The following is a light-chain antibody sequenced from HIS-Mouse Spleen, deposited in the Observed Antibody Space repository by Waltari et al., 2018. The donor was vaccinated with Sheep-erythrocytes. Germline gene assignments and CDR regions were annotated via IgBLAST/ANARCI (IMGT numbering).Light chain of an antibody. Sequence: QSALTQPRSVSGSPGQSVTISCTGTSSDVGGYNYVSWYQQHPGKAPKLMIYDVSKRSSGVPHRFAGSKSGNTASLTISGLQAEDEADYYCCSYAGSYNHVFATGTKVTVL. CDR1: SSDVGGYNY. CDR3: CSYAGSYNHV. CDR2: DVS. V-gene: IGLV2-11*01. J-gene: IGLJ1*01.